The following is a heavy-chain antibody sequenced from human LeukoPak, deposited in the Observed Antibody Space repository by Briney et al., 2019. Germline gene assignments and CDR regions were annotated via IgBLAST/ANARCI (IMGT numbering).Heavy chain of an antibody. Sequence: ASVKVSCKASGYTFTSYGISWVRQAPGQGLEWMGWISAYNGNTNYAQKLQCRVTMTTDTSTSTAYMELRSLRSDDTAVYYCARDRGRSGSHPESDYWGQGTLVTVSS. V-gene: IGHV1-18*01. CDR3: ARDRGRSGSHPESDY. J-gene: IGHJ4*02. CDR2: ISAYNGNT. D-gene: IGHD1-26*01. CDR1: GYTFTSYG.